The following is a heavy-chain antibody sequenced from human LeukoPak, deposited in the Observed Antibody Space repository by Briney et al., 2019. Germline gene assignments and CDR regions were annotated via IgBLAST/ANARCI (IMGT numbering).Heavy chain of an antibody. Sequence: GASVKVSCKASGYTFTGYYLHWVRQAPGQGPEWMGWINPNSGGSNYAQKFQGRVTMTRDTFINTAYMELSRLTSDDTAVYYCARVRRITRTPGDYYYYMDVWGKGTTVTVSS. V-gene: IGHV1-2*02. CDR1: GYTFTGYY. CDR2: INPNSGGS. CDR3: ARVRRITRTPGDYYYYMDV. D-gene: IGHD1-7*01. J-gene: IGHJ6*03.